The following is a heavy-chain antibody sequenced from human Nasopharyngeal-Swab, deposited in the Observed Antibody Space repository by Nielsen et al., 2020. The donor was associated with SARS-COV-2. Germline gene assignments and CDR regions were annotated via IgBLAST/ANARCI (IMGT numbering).Heavy chain of an antibody. D-gene: IGHD1-7*01. Sequence: GESLKISCAASGFTFSDYYMSWIRQAPGKGLEWVSYISSSSSYTNYADSVKGRFTISRDNSKNTLYLQMNSLRAEDTAVYYCARDTLELPIWYGMDVWGQGTTVTVSS. CDR2: ISSSSSYT. CDR1: GFTFSDYY. V-gene: IGHV3-11*06. J-gene: IGHJ6*02. CDR3: ARDTLELPIWYGMDV.